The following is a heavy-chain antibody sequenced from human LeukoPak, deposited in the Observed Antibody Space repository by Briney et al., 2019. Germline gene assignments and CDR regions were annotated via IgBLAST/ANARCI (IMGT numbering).Heavy chain of an antibody. Sequence: SETLSLTCAVYGGSFSGYYWSWIRQPPGKGLEWIGEINHSGSTNYNPSLKSRVTVSVDTSKNQFSLKLSSVTAADTAVYYCARVKDHYFDYWGQGTLVTVSS. J-gene: IGHJ4*02. CDR1: GGSFSGYY. CDR3: ARVKDHYFDY. V-gene: IGHV4-34*01. CDR2: INHSGST.